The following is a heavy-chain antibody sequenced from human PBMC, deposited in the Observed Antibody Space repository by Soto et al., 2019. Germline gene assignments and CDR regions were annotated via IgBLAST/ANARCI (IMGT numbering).Heavy chain of an antibody. CDR3: AISTITGDDYGDGYFDL. CDR1: GGSISSSSYY. CDR2: IYYSGST. Sequence: XATLSLTCSVSGGSISSSSYYWGGIRQPPGKGLEWIGSIYYSGSTYYNPSLKSRVTISVDTSKNQFSLKLSSVTAADTAVYYCAISTITGDDYGDGYFDLWGRGTLVTVSS. V-gene: IGHV4-39*01. D-gene: IGHD4-17*01. J-gene: IGHJ2*01.